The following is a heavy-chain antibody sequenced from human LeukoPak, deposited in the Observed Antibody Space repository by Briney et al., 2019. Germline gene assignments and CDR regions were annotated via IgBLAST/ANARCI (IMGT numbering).Heavy chain of an antibody. V-gene: IGHV1-69*04. CDR3: ARDGDYYDSSGVYFDY. D-gene: IGHD3-22*01. Sequence: ASVKVSCKASGGTFSSYTISWVRQAPGQGLEWMGRIIPILGIANYAQKFQGRVTITADKSTSIAYMELSSLRSEDTAVYYCARDGDYYDSSGVYFDYWGQGTLVTVSS. CDR2: IIPILGIA. J-gene: IGHJ4*02. CDR1: GGTFSSYT.